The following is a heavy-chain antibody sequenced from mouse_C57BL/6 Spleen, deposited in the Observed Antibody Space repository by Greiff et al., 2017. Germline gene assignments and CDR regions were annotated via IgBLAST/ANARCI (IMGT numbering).Heavy chain of an antibody. CDR2: INPSNGGT. CDR1: GYTFTSYW. J-gene: IGHJ4*01. V-gene: IGHV1-53*01. Sequence: QVQLQQPGTELVKPGASVKLSCKASGYTFTSYWMHWVKQRPGQGLEWNGNINPSNGGTNYNEKFKSTATLTVDKSSSTAYMQLSSLTSEDSAVYYCARRGSTEVATKAMDYWGQGTSVTVSS. CDR3: ARRGSTEVATKAMDY. D-gene: IGHD1-1*01.